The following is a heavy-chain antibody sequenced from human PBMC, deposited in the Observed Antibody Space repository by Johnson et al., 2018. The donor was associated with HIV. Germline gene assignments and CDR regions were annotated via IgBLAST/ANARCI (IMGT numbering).Heavy chain of an antibody. V-gene: IGHV3-20*04. CDR3: ARVPGSRAGDAFDV. J-gene: IGHJ3*01. CDR1: GFTFDDYG. D-gene: IGHD1-1*01. Sequence: VQLVESGGGLVQPGGSLRLSCVASGFTFDDYGMSWVRQAPGKGLEWVSGINWNDGSTGYADSVKGRFTISRDNAKNSLYLQMNSLRAEDTALYYCARVPGSRAGDAFDVWGTGTMVTVSS. CDR2: INWNDGST.